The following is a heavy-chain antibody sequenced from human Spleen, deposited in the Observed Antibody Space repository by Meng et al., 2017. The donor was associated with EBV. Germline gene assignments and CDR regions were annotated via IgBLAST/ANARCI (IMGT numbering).Heavy chain of an antibody. J-gene: IGHJ5*02. D-gene: IGHD6-13*01. CDR2: IFFGGST. CDR3: ASSLYSSSRVNWFDP. CDR1: GGSISSGDYY. V-gene: IGHV4-30-4*01. Sequence: VQLTGSGPGLEKPSKTLSLTCAVSGGSISSGDYYWSWIRQPPGTGLEWIGYIFFGGSTNYNPSLKSQVTMSVDTSKNQFSLKLSSVTAADTAVYYCASSLYSSSRVNWFDPWGQGALVTVSS.